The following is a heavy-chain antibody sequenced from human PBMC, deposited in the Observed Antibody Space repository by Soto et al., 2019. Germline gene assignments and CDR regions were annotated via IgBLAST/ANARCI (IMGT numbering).Heavy chain of an antibody. J-gene: IGHJ5*02. CDR3: AKDRRPSYSASWHVTPADQ. Sequence: EVQLLDSGGGLVQPGGSLRLSCAASGFTFSTYAMSWVRQAPGQGLEWVSTISGSGGATSYADSVKGRFTISRDNSKNTVYLQMNSLRGEDTAVYYCAKDRRPSYSASWHVTPADQWGQGTLVTVSS. V-gene: IGHV3-23*01. CDR1: GFTFSTYA. D-gene: IGHD6-13*01. CDR2: ISGSGGAT.